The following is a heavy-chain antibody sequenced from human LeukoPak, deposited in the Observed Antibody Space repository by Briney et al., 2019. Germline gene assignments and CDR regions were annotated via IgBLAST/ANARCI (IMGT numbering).Heavy chain of an antibody. CDR2: TYYRSKWYN. V-gene: IGHV6-1*01. CDR3: AREDDSRNSNNDWFDP. J-gene: IGHJ5*02. Sequence: SQTLSLTCAISGDSVSSNSAAWNWIRQSPSRGLEWLGRTYYRSKWYNDYAVSVKSRITINPDTSKNQFSLQLTSVTPEDTAVYYCAREDDSRNSNNDWFDPWGQGTLVTVSS. CDR1: GDSVSSNSAA. D-gene: IGHD3-22*01.